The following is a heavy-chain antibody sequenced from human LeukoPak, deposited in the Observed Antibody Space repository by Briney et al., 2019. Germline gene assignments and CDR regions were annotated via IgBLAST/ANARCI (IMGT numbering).Heavy chain of an antibody. V-gene: IGHV1-18*01. CDR2: ISAYNGNT. CDR1: GYTFTSYG. J-gene: IGHJ3*02. CDR3: ARDLTAMVTGAFDI. Sequence: ASVKVSCKASGYTFTSYGISWVRQAPGQGLEWMGWISAYNGNTNYAQKLQGRVTITTDESTSTAYMELSSLRSEDTAVYYCARDLTAMVTGAFDIWGQGTMVTVSS. D-gene: IGHD5-18*01.